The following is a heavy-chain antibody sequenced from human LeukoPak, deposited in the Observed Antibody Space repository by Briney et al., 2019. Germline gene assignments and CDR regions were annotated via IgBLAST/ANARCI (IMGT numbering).Heavy chain of an antibody. V-gene: IGHV3-48*04. J-gene: IGHJ4*02. CDR2: IGSSGNPI. CDR1: GFTFSIYS. D-gene: IGHD2-2*01. CDR3: ARDMGYCSSSNCYTYYLDY. Sequence: PGGSLRLSCAASGFTFSIYSMNWVRQAPGKGLEWVSHIGSSGNPIYYADSVRGRFTISRDNAKNSLYLQMNSLRGEDTAVYYCARDMGYCSSSNCYTYYLDYWGQGTLVTVSS.